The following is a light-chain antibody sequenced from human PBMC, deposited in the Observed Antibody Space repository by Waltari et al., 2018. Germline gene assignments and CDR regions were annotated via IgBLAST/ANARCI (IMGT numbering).Light chain of an antibody. CDR3: QQYHSSPFT. CDR1: QTVLYSSNNKNY. CDR2: WAS. J-gene: IGKJ5*01. V-gene: IGKV4-1*01. Sequence: DIVMTQSPDSLAVSLGERDTINCNSSQTVLYSSNNKNYLAWYQHKPGQPPKLLIYWASTRESGVPDRFSGSGSGTDFTLTISSLQAEDVAAYYCQQYHSSPFTFGQGTRLEIK.